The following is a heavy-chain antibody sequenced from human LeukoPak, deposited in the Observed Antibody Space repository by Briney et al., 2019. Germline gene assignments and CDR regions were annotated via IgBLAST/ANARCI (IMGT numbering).Heavy chain of an antibody. CDR3: ARFDSSSSPFDI. V-gene: IGHV4-34*01. Sequence: PSETLSLTCAVYGGSFSGYYWSWIRQPPGKGLEWIGEINHSGSTNYNPSLKSRVTISVDTSKNQFSLKLSSVTAADTAVYYCARFDSSSSPFDIWGQGTMVTVSS. CDR2: INHSGST. D-gene: IGHD6-6*01. CDR1: GGSFSGYY. J-gene: IGHJ3*02.